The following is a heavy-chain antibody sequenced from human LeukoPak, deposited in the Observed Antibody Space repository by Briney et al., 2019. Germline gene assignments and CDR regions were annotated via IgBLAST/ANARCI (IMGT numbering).Heavy chain of an antibody. Sequence: ASVKVSCKASGYTFTGYYIHWVRQAPGQGLEWMGIINPSGGRTSYAQKFQGRVTMTRDTSTSTVYMELSSLRSDDTAVYYCARGGTVLRPNSPYDYWGQGTLVTVSS. CDR2: INPSGGRT. J-gene: IGHJ4*02. D-gene: IGHD4-17*01. V-gene: IGHV1-46*01. CDR1: GYTFTGYY. CDR3: ARGGTVLRPNSPYDY.